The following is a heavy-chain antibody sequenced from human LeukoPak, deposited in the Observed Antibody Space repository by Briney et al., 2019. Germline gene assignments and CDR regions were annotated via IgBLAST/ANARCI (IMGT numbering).Heavy chain of an antibody. CDR2: ISDSGSI. V-gene: IGHV4-34*01. Sequence: SETLSLTCAVYGGSLSGYFWSWIRQPPGKGLEWIGEISDSGSINFSPSLKSRVTISVDTAKNQFSLKLNSVTAADTAVYYCARGSKGPRLLYWGQGTLVTVSS. D-gene: IGHD6-6*01. CDR3: ARGSKGPRLLY. J-gene: IGHJ4*02. CDR1: GGSLSGYF.